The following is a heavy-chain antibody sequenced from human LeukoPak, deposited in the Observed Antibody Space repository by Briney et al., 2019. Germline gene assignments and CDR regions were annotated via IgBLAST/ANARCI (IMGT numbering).Heavy chain of an antibody. CDR2: INPILGIA. D-gene: IGHD2-15*01. J-gene: IGHJ4*02. Sequence: GSSVKVSCKASGGTFSSYTISWVRQAPGQGLEWMGRINPILGIANYAQKFQGRVTITADKSTSTAYMELSSLRSEDTAVYYCADLDCSGGSCYLDYWGQGTLVTVSS. V-gene: IGHV1-69*02. CDR3: ADLDCSGGSCYLDY. CDR1: GGTFSSYT.